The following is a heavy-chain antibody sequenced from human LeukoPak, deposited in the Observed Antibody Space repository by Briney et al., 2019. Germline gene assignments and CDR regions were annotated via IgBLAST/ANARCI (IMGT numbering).Heavy chain of an antibody. CDR1: GFTFSDYY. V-gene: IGHV3-11*04. J-gene: IGHJ4*02. CDR3: ASTPKSVYDSSGYYTD. CDR2: ISSGGSTI. Sequence: PGGSLRLSCAASGFTFSDYYMSWIRQAPGKGLEWVSYISSGGSTIYYAVSVKGRFTISRDNAKNSLYLQMNSLRAEDTAVYYCASTPKSVYDSSGYYTDWGQGTLVTVSS. D-gene: IGHD3-22*01.